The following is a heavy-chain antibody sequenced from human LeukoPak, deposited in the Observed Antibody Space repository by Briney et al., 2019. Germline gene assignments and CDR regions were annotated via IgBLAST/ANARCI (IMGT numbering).Heavy chain of an antibody. V-gene: IGHV1-8*03. Sequence: ASVKVSCKASGYTFTSYDINWVRQATGQGLEWMGWMNPNSGNTGYAQKFQGRVTITRNTSISTAYMELSSLRSEDTAVYYCARDLGSNFYYALDYWGQGALVTVSS. CDR3: ARDLGSNFYYALDY. CDR2: MNPNSGNT. J-gene: IGHJ4*02. D-gene: IGHD3-22*01. CDR1: GYTFTSYD.